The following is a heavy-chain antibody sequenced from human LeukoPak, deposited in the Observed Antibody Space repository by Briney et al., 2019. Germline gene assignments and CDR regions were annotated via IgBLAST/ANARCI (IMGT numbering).Heavy chain of an antibody. V-gene: IGHV4-30-4*01. D-gene: IGHD6-13*01. CDR2: ISSSGST. Sequence: PSETLSLTCTVSGASITSGDYYWRWLRQPPGKGLESIVYISSSGSTLYSSCLESRITISALTSKNQFSLKVTSVTAADTAVYYARGHRTDSSPTGFDPWGRGTGVTV. CDR1: GASITSGDYY. CDR3: RGHRTDSSPTGFDP. J-gene: IGHJ5*02.